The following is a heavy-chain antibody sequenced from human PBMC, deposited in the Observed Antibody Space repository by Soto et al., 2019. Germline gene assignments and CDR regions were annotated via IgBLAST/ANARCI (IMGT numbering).Heavy chain of an antibody. CDR3: AKMLKYYYGSGSYTIDY. V-gene: IGHV3-23*01. D-gene: IGHD3-10*01. CDR1: GFTFSSYA. J-gene: IGHJ4*02. Sequence: GGSLRLSCAASGFTFSSYAMSWVRQAPGKGLEWVSAISGSGGSTYYADSVKGRFTISRDNSKNTLYLQMNSLRAEDTAVYYCAKMLKYYYGSGSYTIDYWGQGTLVTVSS. CDR2: ISGSGGST.